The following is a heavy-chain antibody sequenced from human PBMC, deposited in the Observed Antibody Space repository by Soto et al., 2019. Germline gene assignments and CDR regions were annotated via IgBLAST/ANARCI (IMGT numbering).Heavy chain of an antibody. Sequence: PGGSLRLSCASSGFTFSSYAMHWVRQAPGKGLEWVAVISYDGSNEDYADSVKGRFTISRDNSKNTLYLQMNTLGAEDTAVYYCARDGIGGTVFRGYLDYWGRGTVVTVSS. D-gene: IGHD1-7*01. CDR3: ARDGIGGTVFRGYLDY. J-gene: IGHJ4*02. CDR2: ISYDGSNE. V-gene: IGHV3-30-3*01. CDR1: GFTFSSYA.